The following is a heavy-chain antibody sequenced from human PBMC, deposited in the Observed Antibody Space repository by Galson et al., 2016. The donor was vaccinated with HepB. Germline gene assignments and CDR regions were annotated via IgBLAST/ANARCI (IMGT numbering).Heavy chain of an antibody. Sequence: SLRLSCAASGFPLSSYTMNWVRQAPGKGLEWVSSINYIYYADSVKGRFTISRDNAKNSLYLQMNSLRVEDTAVYYCAGSYTSGWDYYFDYWGQGTLVTVSS. CDR3: AGSYTSGWDYYFDY. J-gene: IGHJ4*02. V-gene: IGHV3-21*04. CDR2: INYI. CDR1: GFPLSSYT. D-gene: IGHD6-19*01.